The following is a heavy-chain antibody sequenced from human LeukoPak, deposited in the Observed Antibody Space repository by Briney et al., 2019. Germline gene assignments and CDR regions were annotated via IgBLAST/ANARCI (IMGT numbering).Heavy chain of an antibody. Sequence: SETLSLTCAVSGGSISNGGYSWSWIRQPPGKGLEWIGCIYHSGSTYYNPSLKSRVTISVDRSKNQFSLKLSSVTAADTAVYYCARSLGGYVTFWGQGTLVTVSS. CDR1: GGSISNGGYS. CDR2: IYHSGST. CDR3: ARSLGGYVTF. D-gene: IGHD5-12*01. V-gene: IGHV4-30-2*01. J-gene: IGHJ4*02.